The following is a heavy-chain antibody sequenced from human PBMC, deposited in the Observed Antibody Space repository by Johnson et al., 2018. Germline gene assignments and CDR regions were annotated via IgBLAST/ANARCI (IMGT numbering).Heavy chain of an antibody. J-gene: IGHJ6*02. CDR1: GYTFTSYD. D-gene: IGHD5-18*01. V-gene: IGHV1-8*01. Sequence: QVQLVQSGAEVKKPGASVKVSCKASGYTFTSYDINWVRQATGQGLEWMGWMNPNSGNTGYAQKFQGRVTMTRNTSISTAYMELSSLRSEDTAVYYCARMVGYRYDDYYYYYGMDVWGQGTTVTVSS. CDR3: ARMVGYRYDDYYYYYGMDV. CDR2: MNPNSGNT.